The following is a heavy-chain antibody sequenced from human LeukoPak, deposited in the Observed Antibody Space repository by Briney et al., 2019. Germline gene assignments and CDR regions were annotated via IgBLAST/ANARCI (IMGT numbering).Heavy chain of an antibody. CDR3: ARQGIRGQYLVHFDY. CDR2: IYYSGTT. J-gene: IGHJ4*02. Sequence: SETLSLTCTVSGASITNYYWSWIRQPPGKGPEWIGYIYYSGTTNYNPSLKSRVTISIDTSKNQFSLKLSSVTAADTAVYYCARQGIRGQYLVHFDYWGQGTLVTVSS. CDR1: GASITNYY. D-gene: IGHD3-10*01. V-gene: IGHV4-59*08.